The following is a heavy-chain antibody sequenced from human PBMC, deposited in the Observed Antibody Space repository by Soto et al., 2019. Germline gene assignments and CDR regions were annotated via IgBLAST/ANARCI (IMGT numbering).Heavy chain of an antibody. CDR2: LYYSWST. V-gene: IGHV4-39*02. CDR1: GGSISSSSYY. D-gene: IGHD6-19*01. J-gene: IGHJ6*02. Sequence: SETLSLTCTVSGGSISSSSYYWGWIRHPPGKGLEWIGSLYYSWSTYYNPSLKSRVTISVDTSKNQFSLQLNSVTPEDTAVYYCARDLWQWPPTLYYYGMDVWGQGTTVTVSS. CDR3: ARDLWQWPPTLYYYGMDV.